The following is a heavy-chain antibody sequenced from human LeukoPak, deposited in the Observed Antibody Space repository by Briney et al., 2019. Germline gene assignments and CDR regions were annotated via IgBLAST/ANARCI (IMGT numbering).Heavy chain of an antibody. CDR2: IIPIFGTA. J-gene: IGHJ5*02. Sequence: SVKVSCKASGYTFTSYGISWVRQAPGQGLEWVGRIIPIFGTANYAQKFQGRVTITTDESTSTAYMELSSLRSEDTAVYYCARDARYSYGFNWFGPWGQGTLVTVSS. CDR1: GYTFTSYG. V-gene: IGHV1-69*05. CDR3: ARDARYSYGFNWFGP. D-gene: IGHD5-18*01.